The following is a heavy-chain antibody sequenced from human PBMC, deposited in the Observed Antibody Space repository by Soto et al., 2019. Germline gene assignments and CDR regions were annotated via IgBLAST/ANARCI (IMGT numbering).Heavy chain of an antibody. D-gene: IGHD5-12*01. V-gene: IGHV3-23*01. CDR1: GFTFSSYA. CDR2: ISGSGGST. J-gene: IGHJ6*02. CDR3: AKTFGGGYDNYYYYRMAV. Sequence: PGGSLRLSCAASGFTFSSYAMSWVRHAPGKGLEWVSAISGSGGSTDYADSVKGRFTISRDNSKNTLYLQMNSLRAEDTAVYYCAKTFGGGYDNYYYYRMAVPAQRTTVTVSS.